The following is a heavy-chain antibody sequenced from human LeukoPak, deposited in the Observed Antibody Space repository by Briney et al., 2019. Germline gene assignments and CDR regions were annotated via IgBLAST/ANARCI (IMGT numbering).Heavy chain of an antibody. J-gene: IGHJ4*02. CDR2: IYYDGSNK. CDR3: ARVWTSGSYGDY. Sequence: GGSLRPSCAASGFKFSNFGMHWIRQAPGKGLEWVSVIYYDGSNKYYADSVKGRFTISKDNSKNMLYLQMNGLRAEDTAVYYCARVWTSGSYGDYRGQGTLVTVSS. V-gene: IGHV3-33*01. CDR1: GFKFSNFG. D-gene: IGHD3-10*01.